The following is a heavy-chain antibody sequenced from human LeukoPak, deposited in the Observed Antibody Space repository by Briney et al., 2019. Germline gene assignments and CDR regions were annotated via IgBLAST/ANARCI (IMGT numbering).Heavy chain of an antibody. CDR1: EFTFSSNA. V-gene: IGHV3-23*01. CDR3: AKDAAALGSGGDFFDY. CDR2: ITGDTGST. Sequence: GGSLRLSCAASEFTFSSNAMTWVRQAPGKGLEWVSVITGDTGSTYYADSVRGRFTISRDNSRNTLSLQMNSLRAADTAVYYCAKDAAALGSGGDFFDYWGQGTLVTVSS. D-gene: IGHD3-10*01. J-gene: IGHJ4*02.